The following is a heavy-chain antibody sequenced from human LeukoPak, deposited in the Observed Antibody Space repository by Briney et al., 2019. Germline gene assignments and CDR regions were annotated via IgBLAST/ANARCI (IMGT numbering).Heavy chain of an antibody. CDR1: GYTFTSYA. V-gene: IGHV7-4-1*02. J-gene: IGHJ4*02. CDR3: ASELGDYYGSGNPRDY. Sequence: XXGYTFTSYAMNWVRQAPGQGLEWMGWINTNTGNPTYAQGFTGRFVLSLDTSVSTAYLQISSLKAEDTAVYYCASELGDYYGSGNPRDYWGQGTLVTVSS. D-gene: IGHD3-10*01. CDR2: INTNTGNP.